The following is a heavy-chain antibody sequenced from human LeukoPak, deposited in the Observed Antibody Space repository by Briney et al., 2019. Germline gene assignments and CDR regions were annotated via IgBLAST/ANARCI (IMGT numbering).Heavy chain of an antibody. Sequence: PSETLSLTCTVSGGPISSGNYYWSWIRQPAGKGREWIGRIYTSGNTNYNPSLKSRLTISVDTSKNQFSLKLSSVTAADTAVYYCARLLFYESSGYYYFDSWGQGTLVTVSS. CDR1: GGPISSGNYY. J-gene: IGHJ4*02. CDR3: ARLLFYESSGYYYFDS. V-gene: IGHV4-61*02. D-gene: IGHD3-22*01. CDR2: IYTSGNT.